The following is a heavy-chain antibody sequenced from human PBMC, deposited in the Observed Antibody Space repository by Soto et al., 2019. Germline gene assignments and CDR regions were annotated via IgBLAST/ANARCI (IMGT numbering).Heavy chain of an antibody. CDR2: INAGNGNT. J-gene: IGHJ5*02. Sequence: ASVKVSCKASGYTFTGYAMHWVRQAPGQRLEWMGWINAGNGNTNYAQKLQGRVTMTTDTSTSTAYMELRSLRSDDTAVYYCARAEVPDWFDPWGQGTLVTVSS. CDR3: ARAEVPDWFDP. CDR1: GYTFTGYA. V-gene: IGHV1-3*01.